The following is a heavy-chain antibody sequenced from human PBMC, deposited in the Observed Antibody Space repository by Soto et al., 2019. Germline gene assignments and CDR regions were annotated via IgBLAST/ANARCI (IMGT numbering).Heavy chain of an antibody. V-gene: IGHV3-49*03. Sequence: PGGSLRLSCTASGFSFGDYAMSWSRQAPGKGLEWVGFIRSKTYGGTTGYAASVKGRFTMSRDDSKSIAYLQMNSLKAEDTAVYYCPRSTSHYAWAFDIWGQGTMVTVSS. CDR3: PRSTSHYAWAFDI. CDR1: GFSFGDYA. J-gene: IGHJ3*02. CDR2: IRSKTYGGTT. D-gene: IGHD3-16*01.